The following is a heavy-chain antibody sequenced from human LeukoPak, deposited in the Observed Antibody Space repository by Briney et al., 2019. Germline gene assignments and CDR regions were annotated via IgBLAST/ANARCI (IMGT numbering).Heavy chain of an antibody. CDR2: ISYDGSNI. CDR3: ARSHSSWYGPRFDP. CDR1: GFTFSSYA. Sequence: GGSLRLSCAASGFTFSSYAMHWVRQAPGKGLEWVAVISYDGSNIYNADFVEGRFTISRDNSKNTLHLQMNSLRAEDTAVYYCARSHSSWYGPRFDPWGQGTLVTVSS. V-gene: IGHV3-30-3*01. J-gene: IGHJ5*02. D-gene: IGHD6-13*01.